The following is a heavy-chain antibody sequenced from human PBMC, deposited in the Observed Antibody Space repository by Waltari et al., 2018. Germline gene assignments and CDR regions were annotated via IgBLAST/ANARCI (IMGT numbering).Heavy chain of an antibody. J-gene: IGHJ4*02. CDR2: IYSGGST. CDR1: GFTVSSNY. CDR3: ARELPSGGGVGDY. Sequence: EVQVVESGGGLVQPGGSLRLSCAASGFTVSSNYMMWVRQPPGNGLKWVSTIYSGGSTYYADSLRGRFTISRDNSKNTLYLQMNSLTPEDSAVYYCARELPSGGGVGDYWGQGTLVTVSS. D-gene: IGHD3-16*01. V-gene: IGHV3-66*02.